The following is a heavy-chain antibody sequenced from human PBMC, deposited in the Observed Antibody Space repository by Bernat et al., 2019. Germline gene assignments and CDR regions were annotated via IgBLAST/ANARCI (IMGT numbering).Heavy chain of an antibody. V-gene: IGHV1-2*04. Sequence: QVQLVQSGAEVKKPGASVKVSCKASGYTFTGYYMHWVRQAPGQGLEWMGWINPNSGGTNYAQKFQGWVTMTMDTSISTAYMEMSRLRSDDTAVYYCATSSKYSSSWYDYWGQGTLVTVSS. CDR2: INPNSGGT. CDR3: ATSSKYSSSWYDY. CDR1: GYTFTGYY. D-gene: IGHD6-13*01. J-gene: IGHJ4*02.